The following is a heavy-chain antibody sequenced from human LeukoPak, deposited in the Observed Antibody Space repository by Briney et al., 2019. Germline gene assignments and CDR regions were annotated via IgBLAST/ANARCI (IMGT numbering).Heavy chain of an antibody. CDR2: IYYSGST. J-gene: IGHJ6*03. Sequence: SETLSLTCTVSGGSISSYYWSWIRQPPGKGLEWIGYIYYSGSTNCNPSLKSRVTISVATSKNQFSLKLSSVTPADTAVYYCARSGWYSKSHYYHYYMDVWGKGTTVTVSS. CDR1: GGSISSYY. D-gene: IGHD6-19*01. V-gene: IGHV4-59*01. CDR3: ARSGWYSKSHYYHYYMDV.